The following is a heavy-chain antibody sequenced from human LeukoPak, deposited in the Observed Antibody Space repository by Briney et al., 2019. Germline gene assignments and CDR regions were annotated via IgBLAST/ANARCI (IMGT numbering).Heavy chain of an antibody. CDR1: GGSIGSYH. CDR3: VVSYVGDVLDY. J-gene: IGHJ4*02. D-gene: IGHD3-10*02. Sequence: PSETLSLTCSVSGGSIGSYHWNWIRQPSGKGLEWIGIVFNNGGTKRNPSLKSRVAISVDTSKNQFALKLSSVTAADTAVYYCVVSYVGDVLDYWGQGARVIVSS. CDR2: VFNNGGT. V-gene: IGHV4-59*01.